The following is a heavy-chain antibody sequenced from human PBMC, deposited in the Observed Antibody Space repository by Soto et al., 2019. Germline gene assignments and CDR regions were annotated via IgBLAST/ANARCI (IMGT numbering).Heavy chain of an antibody. Sequence: GGSPRLSCSASGFTFRSYAMHWVRQAPGKGLQYVSTISSDGDTTYYADPVKGRFTISRDNSKNTLFPQMGSLRHEDTAVYYCGTGTTVFGVVIDWFDPWGQGALVTVSS. V-gene: IGHV3-64D*06. CDR1: GFTFRSYA. CDR3: GTGTTVFGVVIDWFDP. CDR2: ISSDGDTT. D-gene: IGHD3-3*01. J-gene: IGHJ5*02.